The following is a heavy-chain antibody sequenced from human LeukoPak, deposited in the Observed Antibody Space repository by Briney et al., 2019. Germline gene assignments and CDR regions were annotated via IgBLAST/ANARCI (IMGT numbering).Heavy chain of an antibody. CDR3: ARAPDTAMVKLPFDI. Sequence: GASVKVSCKASGYTFTSYGISWVRQAPGQGLEWMGWISAYNGNTNYAQKLQGRVTMTTDTSTSTAYMELRSLRSDDTAVYYCARAPDTAMVKLPFDIWGQGTMVTVSS. J-gene: IGHJ3*02. CDR2: ISAYNGNT. V-gene: IGHV1-18*01. D-gene: IGHD5-18*01. CDR1: GYTFTSYG.